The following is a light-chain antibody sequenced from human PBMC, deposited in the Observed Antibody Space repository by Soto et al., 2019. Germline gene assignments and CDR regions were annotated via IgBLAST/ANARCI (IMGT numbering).Light chain of an antibody. CDR2: DAS. V-gene: IGKV1-33*01. CDR3: QQYDTLPYT. J-gene: IGKJ2*01. Sequence: DIQMTQSPSSLSASVGDRVTITCQASQDISNYLNWYQQKPGKAPKVLIYDASSLERGVPSRFRGSGSGTDFTFTISSLQPEDIGTYTCQQYDTLPYTFGQGTKLEIK. CDR1: QDISNY.